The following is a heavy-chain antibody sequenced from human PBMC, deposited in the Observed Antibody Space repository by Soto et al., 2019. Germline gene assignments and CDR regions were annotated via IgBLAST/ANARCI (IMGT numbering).Heavy chain of an antibody. Sequence: GGSLRLSCAASGFSFSTYAMHWVRQAPGKGLEWVSLISYDGSINYYADSVKGRFTISRDDSKNTLYLQMNSLRPEDTAVYHCATNLYSRSSLWXTGYWGQGTLVTV. CDR2: ISYDGSIN. CDR3: ATNLYSRSSLWXTGY. J-gene: IGHJ4*02. CDR1: GFSFSTYA. D-gene: IGHD2-2*01. V-gene: IGHV3-30*16.